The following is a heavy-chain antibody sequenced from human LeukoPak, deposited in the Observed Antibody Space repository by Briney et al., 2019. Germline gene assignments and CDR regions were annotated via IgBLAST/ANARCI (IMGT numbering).Heavy chain of an antibody. CDR1: GGSISSNC. V-gene: IGHV4-59*01. CDR3: ATSFGHPFQY. J-gene: IGHJ1*01. CDR2: IYHSGST. D-gene: IGHD3-10*01. Sequence: PSETLSLTCTVSGGSISSNCWSWIRQPPGKGLEWIGYIYHSGSTYSNPSLKSRVTISIDTSKNQFSLKLSSVTAADTAVYYCATSFGHPFQYWGQGTLVTVSS.